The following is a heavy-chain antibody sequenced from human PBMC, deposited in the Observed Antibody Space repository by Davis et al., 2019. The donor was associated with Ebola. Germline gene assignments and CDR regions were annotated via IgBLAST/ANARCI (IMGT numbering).Heavy chain of an antibody. Sequence: PSETLSLTCTVSGYTISSGYYWGWIRQPPGRGLEWVGTIYHSGSVYYNPPLKSRVTISVDTSKNRFSLNLTSVTAADTAVYYCARESRRVSGFDTWGRGIMVTVSS. CDR1: GYTISSGYY. V-gene: IGHV4-38-2*02. CDR2: IYHSGSV. CDR3: ARESRRVSGFDT. D-gene: IGHD6-19*01. J-gene: IGHJ4*02.